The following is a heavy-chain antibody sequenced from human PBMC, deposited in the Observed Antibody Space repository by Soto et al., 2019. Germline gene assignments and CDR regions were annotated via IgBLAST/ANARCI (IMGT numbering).Heavy chain of an antibody. J-gene: IGHJ6*02. Sequence: QVRLVQSGAEVKKPGSSVKVSCKASGGTFSSYAISWVRQAPGQGLEWMGGIIPIFGTANYAQKFQGRVTITADKSTSTAYMELSSLRSEDTAVYYCARTVGATLGYYYYGMDVWGQGTTVTVSS. D-gene: IGHD1-26*01. CDR2: IIPIFGTA. V-gene: IGHV1-69*06. CDR3: ARTVGATLGYYYYGMDV. CDR1: GGTFSSYA.